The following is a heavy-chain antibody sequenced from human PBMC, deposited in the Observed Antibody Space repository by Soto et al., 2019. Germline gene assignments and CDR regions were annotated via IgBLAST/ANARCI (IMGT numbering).Heavy chain of an antibody. CDR2: INPNSGGT. V-gene: IGHV1-2*04. CDR3: ASGGAVAGRPSYFDY. D-gene: IGHD6-19*01. CDR1: GYTFTGYY. Sequence: QVQLVQSGAEVKKPGASVKVSCKASGYTFTGYYMHWVRQAPGQGLEWMGWINPNSGGTNYAQKFQGWVTMTRDTSISTAYMELSRLRSHDTAVYYCASGGAVAGRPSYFDYWGQGTLVTVSS. J-gene: IGHJ4*02.